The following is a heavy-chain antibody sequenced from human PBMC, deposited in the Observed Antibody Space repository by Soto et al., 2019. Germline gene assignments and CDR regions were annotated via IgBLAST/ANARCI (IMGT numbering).Heavy chain of an antibody. V-gene: IGHV3-23*01. CDR3: AKESDYDILTGSPSLNYFDY. Sequence: GGSLRLSCAASGFTFSSYAMSWVRQAPGKGLEWVSAISGSGGSTYYADSVKGRFTISRDNSKNTLYLQMNSLRAEDTAVYYCAKESDYDILTGSPSLNYFDYWGQGTLVTVSS. D-gene: IGHD3-9*01. CDR1: GFTFSSYA. J-gene: IGHJ4*02. CDR2: ISGSGGST.